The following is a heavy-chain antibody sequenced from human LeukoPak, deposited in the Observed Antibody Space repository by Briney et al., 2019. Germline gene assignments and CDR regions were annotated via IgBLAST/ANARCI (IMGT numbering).Heavy chain of an antibody. CDR3: ARTPGIAVAGGYFDY. V-gene: IGHV1-18*01. Sequence: ASVTVSCKASGYTFTTYGISWVRQAPGQGLEWMGWVSVYNGNTKYAQELQGRVTMTTDTPTSTAYMELRSLRSDDTAVYYCARTPGIAVAGGYFDYWGQGTLVTVSS. J-gene: IGHJ4*02. CDR1: GYTFTTYG. CDR2: VSVYNGNT. D-gene: IGHD6-19*01.